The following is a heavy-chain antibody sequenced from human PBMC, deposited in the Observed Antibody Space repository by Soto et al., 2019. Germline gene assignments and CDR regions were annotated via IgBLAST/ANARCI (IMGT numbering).Heavy chain of an antibody. CDR2: IYYIGST. CDR3: ERHDSSSWLMYFDY. J-gene: IGHJ4*02. CDR1: GGSISNYY. Sequence: SETLSLTCTVSGGSISNYYWSWIRQPPGKGLEWIGYIYYIGSTNYNPSLKRQVTISVETSKNQFSLKLSSVTAADQAVYYCERHDSSSWLMYFDYWGQGTLVTVSS. D-gene: IGHD6-13*01. V-gene: IGHV4-59*08.